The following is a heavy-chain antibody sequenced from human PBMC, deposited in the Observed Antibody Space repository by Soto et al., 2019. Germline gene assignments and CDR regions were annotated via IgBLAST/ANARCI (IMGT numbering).Heavy chain of an antibody. V-gene: IGHV4-59*08. CDR2: IYYSGST. Sequence: QVQLQESGPGLVKPSETLSLTCTVSGGSISSYYWSWIRQPPGKGLEWIGYIYYSGSTNYNPSLKSLVTISVDTSKNLFSLKLSSVIAADTAVYYCARRYGYSFDYWGQGTLVTVSS. CDR1: GGSISSYY. CDR3: ARRYGYSFDY. D-gene: IGHD1-1*01. J-gene: IGHJ4*02.